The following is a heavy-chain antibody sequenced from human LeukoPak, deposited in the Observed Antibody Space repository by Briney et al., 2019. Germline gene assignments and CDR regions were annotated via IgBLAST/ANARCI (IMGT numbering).Heavy chain of an antibody. D-gene: IGHD3-3*02. CDR1: GYTFSSYA. Sequence: SCKASGYTFSSYAMHWVRQAPGKGLEWVAVISYDGSNKYYADSVKGRFTISRDNSKNTLYLQMNSLRAEDTAVYYCARELAYYYYYMDVWGKGTTVTVSS. CDR3: ARELAYYYYYMDV. J-gene: IGHJ6*03. CDR2: ISYDGSNK. V-gene: IGHV3-30*04.